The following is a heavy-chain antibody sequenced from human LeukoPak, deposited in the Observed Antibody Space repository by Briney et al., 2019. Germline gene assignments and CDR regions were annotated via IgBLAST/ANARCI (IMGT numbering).Heavy chain of an antibody. J-gene: IGHJ4*02. Sequence: PSETLSLTCTVSGGSISSYYWSWIRQPPGKGLEWIGYIYYSGSTNYNPSLKSRVTISVDTSKNQFSLKLSSVTAADTAVYYCASRSSGWYSNIDYWGQGTLVTVSS. V-gene: IGHV4-59*01. CDR2: IYYSGST. CDR3: ASRSSGWYSNIDY. CDR1: GGSISSYY. D-gene: IGHD6-19*01.